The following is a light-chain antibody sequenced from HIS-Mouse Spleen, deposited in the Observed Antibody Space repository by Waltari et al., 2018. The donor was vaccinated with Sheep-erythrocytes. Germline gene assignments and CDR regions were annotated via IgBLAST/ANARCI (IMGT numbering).Light chain of an antibody. J-gene: IGLJ3*02. V-gene: IGLV2-8*01. CDR1: SSDVGGYNY. CDR3: SSYAGSNNWV. Sequence: QSALTQPPSASGSPGQSVTISCTGTSSDVGGYNYVSWYQQHPGKAPKLMIYEVSQRRSGVPDRCSGSKSGNTASLTVSGLQAEDEADYYCSSYAGSNNWVFGGGTKLTVL. CDR2: EVS.